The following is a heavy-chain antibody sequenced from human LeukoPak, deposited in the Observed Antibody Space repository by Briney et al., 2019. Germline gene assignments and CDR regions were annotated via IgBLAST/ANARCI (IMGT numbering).Heavy chain of an antibody. CDR3: ARHDTNDGSYNYFDP. J-gene: IGHJ5*02. Sequence: SETLSLTCSVSGGSVARSNYIWDWLRQPPGKGLEWIGNIYPSVHTHYNPSLRSRVTMSLDTSKNQFSLKMNSVTAADTAVYYCARHDTNDGSYNYFDPWGQGTLVTVSS. CDR2: IYPSVHT. V-gene: IGHV4-39*01. CDR1: GGSVARSNYI. D-gene: IGHD5-24*01.